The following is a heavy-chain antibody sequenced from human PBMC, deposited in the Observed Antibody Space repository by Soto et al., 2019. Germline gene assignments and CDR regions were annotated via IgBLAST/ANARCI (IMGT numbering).Heavy chain of an antibody. CDR2: IFYTGST. V-gene: IGHV4-61*08. Sequence: PSETLSLTCTVSGGTISSSPDYYWSWIRQPPGKGLESIGYIFYTGSTHYNPSLKSRVTISVDTSKNQFSLKLSSVTAADTAVYYCAREGQWDYYDSSGYLDYWGQGTLGTVSS. CDR1: GGTISSSPDYY. J-gene: IGHJ4*02. CDR3: AREGQWDYYDSSGYLDY. D-gene: IGHD3-22*01.